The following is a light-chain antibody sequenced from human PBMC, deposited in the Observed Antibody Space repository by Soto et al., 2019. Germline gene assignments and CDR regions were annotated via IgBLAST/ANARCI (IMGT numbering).Light chain of an antibody. V-gene: IGKV1-39*01. CDR2: AAT. J-gene: IGKJ1*01. CDR3: QQSYSIPAWT. CDR1: QRIGTY. Sequence: DIQMTQSPSSLSASVGDRVTVTCRASQRIGTYVNWYQQKPGKAPKLLIYAATNLEDGVPSRFSGSGSGTDFSLSVSNLQPEEFATHYCQQSYSIPAWTFGQGTKV.